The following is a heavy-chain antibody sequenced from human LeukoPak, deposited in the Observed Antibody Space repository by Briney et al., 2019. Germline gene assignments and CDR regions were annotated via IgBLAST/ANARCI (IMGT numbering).Heavy chain of an antibody. J-gene: IGHJ4*02. CDR2: ISSSSSYI. CDR3: ASPDAVPFDY. Sequence: GGSLRLSCAASGFTFSSYSMTWVRQAPGKGLEWVSSISSSSSYIYYADSVKGRFTISRDNAKNSLYLQMNSLRAEDTAVYYCASPDAVPFDYWGQGTLVTVSS. V-gene: IGHV3-21*01. CDR1: GFTFSSYS. D-gene: IGHD1-14*01.